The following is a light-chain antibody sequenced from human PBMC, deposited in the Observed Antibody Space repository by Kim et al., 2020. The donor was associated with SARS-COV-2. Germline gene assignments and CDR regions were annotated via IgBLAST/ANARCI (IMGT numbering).Light chain of an antibody. CDR3: SAWDSSLSAWV. CDR2: RNN. J-gene: IGLJ3*02. CDR1: SNNVGYQG. V-gene: IGLV10-54*04. Sequence: QAGLTQPPSVSKDLRQTATLTCTGNSNNVGYQGAAWLQQHQGHPPKLLSYRNNNRPSGISERFSPSRSGSTASLTITGLQAEDEADYYCSAWDSSLSAWVFGGGTKLTVL.